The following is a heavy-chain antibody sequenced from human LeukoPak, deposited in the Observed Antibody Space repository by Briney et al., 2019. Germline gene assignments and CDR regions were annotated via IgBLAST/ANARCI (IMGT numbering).Heavy chain of an antibody. Sequence: PGGSLRLSCAASGFTFSSYAMHWVRQAPGKGLEWVAVISYDGSNKYYADSVKGRFTISRDNSKNTLYLQMNSLRAEDTAVYYCARPSYDTCGYYYFDYWGQGTLVTVSS. V-gene: IGHV3-30*04. J-gene: IGHJ4*02. CDR1: GFTFSSYA. CDR3: ARPSYDTCGYYYFDY. CDR2: ISYDGSNK. D-gene: IGHD3-22*01.